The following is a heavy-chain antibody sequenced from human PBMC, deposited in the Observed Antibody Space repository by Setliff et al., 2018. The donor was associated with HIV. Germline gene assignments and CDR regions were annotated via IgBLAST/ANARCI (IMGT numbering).Heavy chain of an antibody. CDR3: ARGLIPFYFDY. CDR2: TYYRSKWLD. Sequence: SPTLSLTCAISGDSVSSKNATWNWIRQSPSTVLEWLGRTYYRSKWLDDSSLSVKSRITVNPDTSMHQFSLQLKTVTPEDTAIYYCARGLIPFYFDYWGQGTRGAVS. V-gene: IGHV6-1*01. CDR1: GDSVSSKNAT. J-gene: IGHJ4*02.